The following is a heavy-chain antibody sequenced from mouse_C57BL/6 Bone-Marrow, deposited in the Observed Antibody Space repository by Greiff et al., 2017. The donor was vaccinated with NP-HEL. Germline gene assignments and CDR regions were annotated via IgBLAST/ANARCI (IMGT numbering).Heavy chain of an antibody. D-gene: IGHD2-1*01. CDR2: IDPENGDT. Sequence: VQLQQSGAELVRPGASVKLSCTASGFNIKDDYMHWVKQRPEQGLEWIGWIDPENGDTEYASKFKGKATITADTSSNTAYLQLSSLTSEDTAVYYCTTEGVYYGTRAWFAYWGQGTLVTVSA. V-gene: IGHV14-4*01. CDR1: GFNIKDDY. CDR3: TTEGVYYGTRAWFAY. J-gene: IGHJ3*01.